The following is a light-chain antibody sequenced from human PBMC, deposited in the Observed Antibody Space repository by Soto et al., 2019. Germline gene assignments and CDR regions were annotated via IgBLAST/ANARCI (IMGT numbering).Light chain of an antibody. CDR3: QQYYSTPRT. Sequence: DIVMTQSPDSLAVSLGERATINCKSSQSVLYSSNNKNYLAWYQQKPGQPPKLLIYWASTRESGVPDRFSGSGSGTDFTLTFSSLPAEDVAVYYCQQYYSTPRTFGQGTKVEIK. CDR1: QSVLYSSNNKNY. CDR2: WAS. J-gene: IGKJ1*01. V-gene: IGKV4-1*01.